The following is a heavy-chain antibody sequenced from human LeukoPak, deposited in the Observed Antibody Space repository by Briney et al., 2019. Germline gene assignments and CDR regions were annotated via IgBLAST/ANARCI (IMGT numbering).Heavy chain of an antibody. V-gene: IGHV3-30*02. J-gene: IGHJ3*02. CDR3: AKGWAVAGTGAFDI. Sequence: GGSLRLSCAASGFTFSSYGMHWVRQAPGKGLEWVAVIWYDGSNKYYADSVKGRFTISRDNSKNSLYLQMNSLRAEDMALYYCAKGWAVAGTGAFDIWGQGTMVTVSS. CDR2: IWYDGSNK. CDR1: GFTFSSYG. D-gene: IGHD6-19*01.